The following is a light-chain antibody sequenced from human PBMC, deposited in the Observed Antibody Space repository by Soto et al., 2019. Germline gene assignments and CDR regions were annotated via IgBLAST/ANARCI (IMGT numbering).Light chain of an antibody. V-gene: IGKV3-11*01. J-gene: IGKJ1*01. Sequence: EIVLTQSAATLSLSPGERATLSCRASQSVSSYLAWYQQKPGQAPRLLIYDASNRATGIPARFSGSGSGTDFTLTISSLEPEDFAVYYCQQRSNWQTFGQGTKVDIK. CDR3: QQRSNWQT. CDR2: DAS. CDR1: QSVSSY.